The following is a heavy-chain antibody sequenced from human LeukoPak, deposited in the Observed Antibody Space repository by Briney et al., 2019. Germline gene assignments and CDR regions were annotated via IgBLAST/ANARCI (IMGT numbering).Heavy chain of an antibody. CDR3: ARHYGDWYFDL. D-gene: IGHD4-17*01. Sequence: GGSLRLSCAASGFTFSSYEMNWVCQAPGKGLEWVSYISSSGSTIYYADSVKGRFTISRDNAKNSLYLQMNSLRAEDTAVYYCARHYGDWYFDLWGRGTLVTVSS. V-gene: IGHV3-48*03. CDR2: ISSSGSTI. J-gene: IGHJ2*01. CDR1: GFTFSSYE.